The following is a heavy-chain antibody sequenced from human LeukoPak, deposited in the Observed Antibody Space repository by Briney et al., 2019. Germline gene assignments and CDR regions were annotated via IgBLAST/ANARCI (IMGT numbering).Heavy chain of an antibody. Sequence: KPGGSLRLSCVVSGIPLSDFYMNWIRQAPGKGLEWISYVSSSSSYTDYAESVKGRFTISRDNAKSALYLEMSDLRVEDTAVYYCAAGTAADYWGQGTLVIVSS. D-gene: IGHD6-13*01. CDR1: GIPLSDFY. CDR2: VSSSSSYT. J-gene: IGHJ4*02. V-gene: IGHV3-11*03. CDR3: AAGTAADY.